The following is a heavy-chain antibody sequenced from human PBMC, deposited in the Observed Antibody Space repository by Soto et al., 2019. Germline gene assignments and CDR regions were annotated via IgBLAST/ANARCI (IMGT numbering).Heavy chain of an antibody. CDR2: ISSSSSTI. V-gene: IGHV3-48*02. D-gene: IGHD3-10*01. CDR3: ARDVGFGAPYYYYGMDV. CDR1: GFTFSSYS. Sequence: GGSLRLSCAASGFTFSSYSMNWVRQAPGKGLEWVSYISSSSSTIYYADSVKGRFTISRDNAKNSLYLQMNSLRDEDTAVYYCARDVGFGAPYYYYGMDVWGQGTTVTVSS. J-gene: IGHJ6*02.